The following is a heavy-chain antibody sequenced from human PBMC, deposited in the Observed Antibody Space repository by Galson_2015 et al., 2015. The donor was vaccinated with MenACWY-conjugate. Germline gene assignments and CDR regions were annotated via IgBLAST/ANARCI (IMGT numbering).Heavy chain of an antibody. CDR2: ISSSRGYM. CDR3: TRVAGHCGSTACYLVDY. D-gene: IGHD2-2*01. V-gene: IGHV3-21*01. CDR1: GFTFSSYS. J-gene: IGHJ4*02. Sequence: SLRLACAASGFTFSSYSMNWVGQAPGKGLEWVSSISSSRGYMYYADSAKGRFTISRDNAKNSLYLQMHSLSAEDRAVYYCTRVAGHCGSTACYLVDYWGQGTLVTVSS.